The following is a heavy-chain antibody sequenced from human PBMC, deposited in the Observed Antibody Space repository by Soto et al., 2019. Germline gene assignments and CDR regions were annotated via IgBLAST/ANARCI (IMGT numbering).Heavy chain of an antibody. Sequence: SETLSLTCAVSGGSISSGGYSWSWIRQPPGKGLEWIGYIYHSGGTFYTPSLKSRVTMSVDTSNNQFSLKLSSVTAADTAVYYCARQASGYYYGWFDPWGQGTLVTVSS. D-gene: IGHD3-22*01. CDR3: ARQASGYYYGWFDP. V-gene: IGHV4-30-2*03. CDR1: GGSISSGGYS. J-gene: IGHJ5*02. CDR2: IYHSGGT.